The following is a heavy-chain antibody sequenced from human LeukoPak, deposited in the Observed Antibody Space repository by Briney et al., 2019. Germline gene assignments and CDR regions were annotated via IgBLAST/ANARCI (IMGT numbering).Heavy chain of an antibody. CDR1: EFTFSSYA. D-gene: IGHD5/OR15-5a*01. Sequence: GRSLRLSCAASEFTFSSYAFHWVRRAPGKGLEWVAVISYDGSNKHYADSVKGRFTISRDNSKNTLYLQMNSLRAEDTAVYYCARDLPSFDPWGQGTLVTVSS. V-gene: IGHV3-30*04. CDR3: ARDLPSFDP. J-gene: IGHJ5*02. CDR2: ISYDGSNK.